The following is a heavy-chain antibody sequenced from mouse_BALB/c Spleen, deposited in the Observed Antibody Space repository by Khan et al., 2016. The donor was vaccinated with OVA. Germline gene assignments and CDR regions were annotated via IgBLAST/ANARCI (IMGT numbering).Heavy chain of an antibody. V-gene: IGHV1-5*01. D-gene: IGHD2-1*01. Sequence: VQLQQSGTVLARPGASVKMSCKGSGYTFTNYWMHWVKQRPGQGLEWIGVIYPGNSDTNYNQKFKGKANLTAVTSTSTAYMELNSLTTEDSAVYYCTRSGFGNYESWDYWGQGTTLTVSS. CDR3: TRSGFGNYESWDY. J-gene: IGHJ2*01. CDR2: IYPGNSDT. CDR1: GYTFTNYW.